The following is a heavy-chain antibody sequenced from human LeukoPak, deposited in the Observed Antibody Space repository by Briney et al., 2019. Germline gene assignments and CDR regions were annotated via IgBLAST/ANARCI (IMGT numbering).Heavy chain of an antibody. J-gene: IGHJ4*02. Sequence: AGGSLRLSCAASGSTFSSYSMNWVRQAPGKGLEWVSSISSSSSYIYYADSVKGRFTISRDNAKNSLYLQMNSLRAEDTAVYYCARDGYWNYVWDYWGQGTLVTVSS. CDR1: GSTFSSYS. V-gene: IGHV3-21*01. CDR3: ARDGYWNYVWDY. CDR2: ISSSSSYI. D-gene: IGHD1-7*01.